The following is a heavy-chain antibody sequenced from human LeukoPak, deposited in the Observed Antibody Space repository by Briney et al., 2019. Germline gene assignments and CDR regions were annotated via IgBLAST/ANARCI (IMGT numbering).Heavy chain of an antibody. CDR3: ARGATRFATAGAEFDS. Sequence: ASVRVSCKASGYNFIGFYMHWVRQAPGQSLEWMGRINPNSGETSFALSFQGRVTTTRDTSINTAYMELGRLTSDDTAVYFCARGATRFATAGAEFDSWGQGTLVIVSS. D-gene: IGHD6-13*01. CDR2: INPNSGET. J-gene: IGHJ4*02. V-gene: IGHV1-2*06. CDR1: GYNFIGFY.